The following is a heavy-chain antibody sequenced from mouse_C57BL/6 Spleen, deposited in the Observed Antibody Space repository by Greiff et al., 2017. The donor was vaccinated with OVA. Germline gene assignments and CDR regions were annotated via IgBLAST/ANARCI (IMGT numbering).Heavy chain of an antibody. V-gene: IGHV8-8*01. Sequence: QVTLNESGPGILQPSQTLSLTCSFSGFSLSTFGMGVGWIRQPSGKGLEWLAHIWWDDDKYYNPALKSRLTISKDTSKNQVFLKIANVDTADTATYYCARRTTVVATDWYFDVWGTGTTVTVSS. D-gene: IGHD1-1*01. CDR2: IWWDDDK. CDR1: GFSLSTFGMG. CDR3: ARRTTVVATDWYFDV. J-gene: IGHJ1*03.